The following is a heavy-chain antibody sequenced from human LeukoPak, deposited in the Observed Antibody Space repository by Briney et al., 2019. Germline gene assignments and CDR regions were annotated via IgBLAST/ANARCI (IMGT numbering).Heavy chain of an antibody. Sequence: QAGGSLRLSCAASGFTFSSYAMHWVRQAPGKGLEWVAVISYDGSNKYYADSVKGRFTISRDNAKNTLYLQMDSLRVEDTAVYYCARDFSGPVDYWDQGSLVTVSS. D-gene: IGHD3-10*01. CDR2: ISYDGSNK. CDR1: GFTFSSYA. J-gene: IGHJ4*02. V-gene: IGHV3-30*04. CDR3: ARDFSGPVDY.